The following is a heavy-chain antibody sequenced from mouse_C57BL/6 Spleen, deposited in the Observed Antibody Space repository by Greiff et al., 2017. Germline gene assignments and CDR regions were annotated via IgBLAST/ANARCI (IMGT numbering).Heavy chain of an antibody. V-gene: IGHV5-17*01. CDR3: ARNLLRNAMDY. D-gene: IGHD2-10*01. J-gene: IGHJ4*01. Sequence: VQLKESGGGLVKPGGSLKLSCAASGFTFSDYGMHWVRQAPEKGLEWVAYISSGSSTIYYADTVKGRFTISRDNAKNTLFLQMTSLRSEDTAMYYCARNLLRNAMDYWGQGTSVTVSS. CDR1: GFTFSDYG. CDR2: ISSGSSTI.